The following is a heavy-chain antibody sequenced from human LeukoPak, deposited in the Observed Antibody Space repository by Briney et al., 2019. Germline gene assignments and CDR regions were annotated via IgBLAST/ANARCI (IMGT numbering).Heavy chain of an antibody. D-gene: IGHD3-10*01. CDR1: GLTVSSNC. CDR2: IYSGGNT. J-gene: IGHJ4*02. V-gene: IGHV3-53*01. CDR3: AKGGWFGDLLGVDY. Sequence: GGSLRLSCAASGLTVSSNCMSWVRQAPGKGLEWVSFIYSGGNTYYADSVKGRFTISRDNSKNTLHLQMNSLRAEDTAVYYCAKGGWFGDLLGVDYWGQGTPVTVSS.